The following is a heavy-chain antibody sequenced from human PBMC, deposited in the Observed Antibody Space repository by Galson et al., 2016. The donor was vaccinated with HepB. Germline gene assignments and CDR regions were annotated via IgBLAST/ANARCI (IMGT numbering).Heavy chain of an antibody. J-gene: IGHJ2*01. D-gene: IGHD6-19*01. V-gene: IGHV3-30*18. CDR3: AKEPVARFSPWYFDL. CDR2: LSYEGRTK. CDR1: GFTFSNYG. Sequence: SLRLSCAASGFTFSNYGMHWVRQAPGKGLEWLAVLSYEGRTKYYADSVKGRFTLSRDNSKNTLFLQMDSLRLEDTAVYYCAKEPVARFSPWYFDLWGRGTPVTVSS.